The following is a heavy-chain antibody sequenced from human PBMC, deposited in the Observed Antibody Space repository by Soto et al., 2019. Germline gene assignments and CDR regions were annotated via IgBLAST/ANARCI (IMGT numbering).Heavy chain of an antibody. CDR3: ARRGSGSYYDY. CDR2: ISGSGGST. V-gene: IGHV3-23*01. D-gene: IGHD1-26*01. Sequence: EVQLLESGGGLEQPGGSLRLSCAASGFTFSSYAMRWVRQAPVKGLEWVSAISGSGGSTYYADSVKGRFTISRDNSKNTLYLQMNSLRAEDTAAYYCARRGSGSYYDYWGQGTLVTVSS. J-gene: IGHJ4*02. CDR1: GFTFSSYA.